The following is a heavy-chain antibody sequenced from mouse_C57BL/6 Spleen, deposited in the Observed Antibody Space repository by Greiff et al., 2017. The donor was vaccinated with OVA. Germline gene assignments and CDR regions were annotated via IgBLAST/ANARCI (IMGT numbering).Heavy chain of an antibody. Sequence: QVQLQQPGTELVKPGASVKLSCKASGYTFTSYWMHWVKQRPGQGLEWIGNINPSNGGTNYNEKFKSKATLTVDKSSSTAYMQRSRLTSDDSAVYYCARKGNYGSRGFDYWGQGTTLTVSS. D-gene: IGHD1-1*01. CDR3: ARKGNYGSRGFDY. CDR2: INPSNGGT. CDR1: GYTFTSYW. V-gene: IGHV1-53*01. J-gene: IGHJ2*01.